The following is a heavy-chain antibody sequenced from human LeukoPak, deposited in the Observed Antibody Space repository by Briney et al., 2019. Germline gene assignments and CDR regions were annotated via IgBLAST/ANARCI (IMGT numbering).Heavy chain of an antibody. Sequence: PSQTLSLTCTVSGGSISSGGYYWSWIRQPPGKGLEWIGYIYHSGSTYYNPSLKSRVTISVDRSKNQFSLKLSSVTAADTAVYYCARGKRDYDFWSGYPNWFDPWGQGTLVTVSS. V-gene: IGHV4-30-2*01. CDR1: GGSISSGGYY. J-gene: IGHJ5*02. D-gene: IGHD3-3*01. CDR3: ARGKRDYDFWSGYPNWFDP. CDR2: IYHSGST.